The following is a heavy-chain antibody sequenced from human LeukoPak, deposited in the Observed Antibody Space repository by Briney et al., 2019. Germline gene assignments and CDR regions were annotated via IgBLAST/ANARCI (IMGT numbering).Heavy chain of an antibody. D-gene: IGHD6-19*01. CDR3: EREGWDNFDY. V-gene: IGHV1-18*01. J-gene: IGHJ4*02. Sequence: ASVTVSCKASGYTFTSYGISWVRQAPAQGREWMGWISAYNGNTNYAHKLQGRVTMTTDTSPSTEPTELRILSSDATAVYSCEREGWDNFDYWGQGTLVTVSS. CDR2: ISAYNGNT. CDR1: GYTFTSYG.